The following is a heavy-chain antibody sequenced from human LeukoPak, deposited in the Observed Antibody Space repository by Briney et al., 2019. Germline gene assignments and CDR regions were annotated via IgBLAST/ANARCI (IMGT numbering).Heavy chain of an antibody. CDR3: ARRSRSPTFDY. CDR2: IYYSGTT. Sequence: PSETLSLTCTVSGGSISSSSYYWGWIRQPPEKGLEWIGSIYYSGTTYYNPSNPSLKSRVTISVDTSKNQFSLKLSSVTAADTAVYYCARRSRSPTFDYWGQGTLVTVSS. D-gene: IGHD6-13*01. V-gene: IGHV4-39*07. J-gene: IGHJ4*02. CDR1: GGSISSSSYY.